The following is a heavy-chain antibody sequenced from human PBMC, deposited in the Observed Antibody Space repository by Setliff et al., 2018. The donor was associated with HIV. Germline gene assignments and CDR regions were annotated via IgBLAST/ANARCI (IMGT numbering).Heavy chain of an antibody. Sequence: TSETLSLTCAVSGGSISSNWWSWVRQSPGKGLEWVSYISSSGGTIYYADSVKGRFTISRDNAKNSLYLQMNSLRAEDTAEYYCAKELAASGLGYFDSWGRGILVTVSS. CDR2: ISSSGGTI. CDR1: GGSISSNW. J-gene: IGHJ4*02. CDR3: AKELAASGLGYFDS. V-gene: IGHV3-48*04. D-gene: IGHD3-22*01.